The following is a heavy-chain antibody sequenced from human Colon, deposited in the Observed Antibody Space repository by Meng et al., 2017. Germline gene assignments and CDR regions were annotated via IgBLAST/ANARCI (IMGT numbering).Heavy chain of an antibody. V-gene: IGHV7-4-1*02. CDR1: GYTFTNYA. D-gene: IGHD2/OR15-2a*01. CDR3: ARGISMLRGYYFDY. Sequence: ASVKVSCKASGYTFTNYAMNWVRQAPGQGRAWMGLINANTGNPTYAPGFTGRFVYTLDTSVSTAHLQISSLEAEDTAVYYCARGISMLRGYYFDYWGQGTLVTVSS. CDR2: INANTGNP. J-gene: IGHJ4*02.